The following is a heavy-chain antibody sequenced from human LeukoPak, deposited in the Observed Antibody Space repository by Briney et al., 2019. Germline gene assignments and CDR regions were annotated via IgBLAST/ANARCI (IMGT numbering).Heavy chain of an antibody. D-gene: IGHD4-17*01. Sequence: GGSLRLSCAASGFTFSSYGMHWVRQAPGKGLEWVAFIQYDGSNKYYADSVKGRFTISRDNSKNTLYLQMDSLRAEDTAVYYCARDSMTTVTTRDYYYMDVWGKGTTVTISS. CDR1: GFTFSSYG. V-gene: IGHV3-30*02. J-gene: IGHJ6*03. CDR3: ARDSMTTVTTRDYYYMDV. CDR2: IQYDGSNK.